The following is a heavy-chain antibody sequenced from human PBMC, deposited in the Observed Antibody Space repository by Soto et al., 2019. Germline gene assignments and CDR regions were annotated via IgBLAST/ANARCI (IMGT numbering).Heavy chain of an antibody. CDR2: ISSSSSTI. CDR1: GFTFSSYS. J-gene: IGHJ5*02. V-gene: IGHV3-48*01. Sequence: EVQLVESGGGLVQPGGSLRLSCAASGFTFSSYSMNWVRQPPGKGLEWVSYISSSSSTIYYADSVKGRFTISRDNAKNSLYLQMNSLRAEDTAVYFCARPTKRIAEIGWFDPWGQGTLVTVSS. D-gene: IGHD6-13*01. CDR3: ARPTKRIAEIGWFDP.